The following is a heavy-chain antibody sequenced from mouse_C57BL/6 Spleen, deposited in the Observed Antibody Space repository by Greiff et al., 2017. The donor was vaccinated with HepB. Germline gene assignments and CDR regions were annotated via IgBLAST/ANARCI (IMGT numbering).Heavy chain of an antibody. CDR3: ARRGDYEGAMDY. J-gene: IGHJ4*01. D-gene: IGHD2-4*01. Sequence: EVKLVESGGGLVQPGGSLKLSCAASGFTFSDYGMAWVRQAPRKGPEWVAFISNLAYSIYYADTVTGRFTISRENAKNTLYLEMSSLRSEDTAMYYCARRGDYEGAMDYWGQGTSVTVSS. V-gene: IGHV5-15*01. CDR2: ISNLAYSI. CDR1: GFTFSDYG.